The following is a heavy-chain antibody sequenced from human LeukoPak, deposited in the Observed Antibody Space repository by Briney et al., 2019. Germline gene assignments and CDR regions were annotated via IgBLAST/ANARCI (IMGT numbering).Heavy chain of an antibody. CDR2: TNK. V-gene: IGHV3-30*01. Sequence: TNKFYADSVKGRFTISRDNSKNTLYLQMNSLRAEDTAVYYCARDTLKSSSFYYYYYGMDVWGQGTTVTVSS. J-gene: IGHJ6*02. CDR3: ARDTLKSSSFYYYYYGMDV. D-gene: IGHD6-6*01.